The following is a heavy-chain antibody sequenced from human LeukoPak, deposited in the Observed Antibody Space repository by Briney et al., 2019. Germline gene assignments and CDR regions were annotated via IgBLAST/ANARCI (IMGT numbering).Heavy chain of an antibody. CDR2: ISSSSSDI. D-gene: IGHD2-15*01. CDR3: AATNPEGGAPPGSFNY. J-gene: IGHJ4*02. Sequence: GGSLRLSCAASGFTFSNYWMSWVRQAPGKGLEWVSSISSSSSDIYYADSVKGRFTISRDNAKNSLYLQMNSLRAEDTAVYYCAATNPEGGAPPGSFNYWGQGTLVTVSS. CDR1: GFTFSNYW. V-gene: IGHV3-21*04.